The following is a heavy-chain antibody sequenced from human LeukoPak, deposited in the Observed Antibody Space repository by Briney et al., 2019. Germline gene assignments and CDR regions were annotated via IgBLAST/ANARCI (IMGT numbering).Heavy chain of an antibody. Sequence: GGSLRLSCAASGFTFDDYGMSWVRQAPGKGLEWVSAISGSGSSTYYADSVKGRFTFSRDNSKNTLYLQMNTRRAEDTALYYCAKAIVSYYGSGRDDAFDVWGQGTMVTVTS. V-gene: IGHV3-23*01. CDR1: GFTFDDYG. CDR2: ISGSGSST. J-gene: IGHJ3*01. D-gene: IGHD3-10*01. CDR3: AKAIVSYYGSGRDDAFDV.